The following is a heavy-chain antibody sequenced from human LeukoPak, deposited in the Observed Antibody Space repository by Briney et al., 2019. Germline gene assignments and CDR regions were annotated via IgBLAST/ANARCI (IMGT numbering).Heavy chain of an antibody. V-gene: IGHV3-48*01. Sequence: GGSLRLSCAASGFTFSSYSMNWVRQAPGKGLEWVSYISSSSSTIYYADSVKGRFTISRDNAKNSLYLQMNSLRAEDTAVYYCARGISTMVRGAARGAFDIWGQGTMVTVSS. J-gene: IGHJ3*02. CDR2: ISSSSSTI. CDR1: GFTFSSYS. CDR3: ARGISTMVRGAARGAFDI. D-gene: IGHD3-10*01.